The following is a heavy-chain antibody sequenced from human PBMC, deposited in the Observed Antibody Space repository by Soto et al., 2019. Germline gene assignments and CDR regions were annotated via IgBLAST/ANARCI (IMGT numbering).Heavy chain of an antibody. CDR1: GFTFSSYS. J-gene: IGHJ1*01. CDR2: ISSSSSTI. D-gene: IGHD2-2*01. Sequence: GGSLRLSCAASGFTFSSYSMNWVRQAPGKGLEWVSYISSSSSTIYYADSVKGRFTISRDNAKNSLYLQMNSLRAEDTAVYYCARDRVPRMGPGYFQHWGQGTLVTVSS. CDR3: ARDRVPRMGPGYFQH. V-gene: IGHV3-48*01.